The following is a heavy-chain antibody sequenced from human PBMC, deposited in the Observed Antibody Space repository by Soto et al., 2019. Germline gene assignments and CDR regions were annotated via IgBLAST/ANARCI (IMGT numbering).Heavy chain of an antibody. CDR3: ARSGYSYGPNID. Sequence: QVQLVQSGAEVQKPGSSVKVSCRAARGSFSASGFSWVRQAPGQGLEWVGGFIPIFGTANYAPKFQDRVTMTADESTSTVYMALSSLKSEGTAMYYCARSGYSYGPNIDWGQGTLVTVSS. V-gene: IGHV1-69*01. D-gene: IGHD5-18*01. J-gene: IGHJ4*02. CDR1: RGSFSASG. CDR2: FIPIFGTA.